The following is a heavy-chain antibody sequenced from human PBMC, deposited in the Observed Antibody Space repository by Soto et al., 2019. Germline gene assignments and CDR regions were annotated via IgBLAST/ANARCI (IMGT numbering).Heavy chain of an antibody. CDR1: GGSISSSSYY. CDR2: IYYSGST. J-gene: IGHJ3*02. Sequence: SETLSLTCTVSGGSISSSSYYWGWIRQPPGKGLEWIGSIYYSGSTYYNPSLKSRVTISVDTSKNQFSLKLSSVTAADTAVYYCARRSDYGDYFRFSGGAFDIWGQGTMVTVSS. CDR3: ARRSDYGDYFRFSGGAFDI. D-gene: IGHD4-17*01. V-gene: IGHV4-39*01.